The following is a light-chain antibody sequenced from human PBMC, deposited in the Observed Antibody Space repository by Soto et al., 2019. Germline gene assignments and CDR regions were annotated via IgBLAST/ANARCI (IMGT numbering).Light chain of an antibody. CDR3: QQYGNSIT. Sequence: EIVLTQSPGTLSLSPGERATLSCRASQRVYDSYLAWYQQKPGQTPRLLIFGASTRATGIPDGVSGSWSGTGFTLSISRLEPEDFAVYFCQQYGNSITFGQGTRLEIK. J-gene: IGKJ5*01. CDR1: QRVYDSY. CDR2: GAS. V-gene: IGKV3-20*01.